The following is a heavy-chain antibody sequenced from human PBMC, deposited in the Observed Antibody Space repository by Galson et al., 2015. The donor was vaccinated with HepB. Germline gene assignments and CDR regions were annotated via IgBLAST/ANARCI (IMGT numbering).Heavy chain of an antibody. CDR3: ARTVAYGDYFDY. D-gene: IGHD4-17*01. V-gene: IGHV4-34*01. CDR1: GGSFSGYY. J-gene: IGHJ4*02. CDR2: INHSGST. Sequence: SETLSLTCAVYGGSFSGYYWSWIRQPPGKGLEWIGEINHSGSTNYNPSLKSRVTISVDTSKNQFSLKLSSVTAADTAVYYCARTVAYGDYFDYWGQGTLVTVSS.